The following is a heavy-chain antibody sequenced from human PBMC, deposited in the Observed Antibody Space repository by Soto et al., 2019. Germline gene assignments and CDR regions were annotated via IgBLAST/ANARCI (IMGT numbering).Heavy chain of an antibody. CDR2: IYYRGNT. CDR1: GVSISSVDYY. D-gene: IGHD3-16*01. Sequence: TLSLTCTGSGVSISSVDYYWNWIRQRPGKGLEWIGNIYYRGNTNYNPSLKSRIIMSMDMSENQFSLKLTSVTAADTAVYYCARRWDYYVKDVRGPGTTVPLSS. J-gene: IGHJ6*02. CDR3: ARRWDYYVKDV. V-gene: IGHV4-31*03.